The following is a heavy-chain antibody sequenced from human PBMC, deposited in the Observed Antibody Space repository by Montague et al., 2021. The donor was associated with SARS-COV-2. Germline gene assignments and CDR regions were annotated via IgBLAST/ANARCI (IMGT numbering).Heavy chain of an antibody. CDR2: IYNSGST. Sequence: SETLSLTCTVSGGSISRYSWTWIRQPPGKGLEWIGYIYNSGSTNYNPSLTSRVTISVNTSKNQFSLELSSVAAADTAVYYCARVGRGSSWYGVAFDIWGQGTMVTVSS. CDR1: GGSISRYS. V-gene: IGHV4-59*01. CDR3: ARVGRGSSWYGVAFDI. J-gene: IGHJ3*02. D-gene: IGHD6-13*01.